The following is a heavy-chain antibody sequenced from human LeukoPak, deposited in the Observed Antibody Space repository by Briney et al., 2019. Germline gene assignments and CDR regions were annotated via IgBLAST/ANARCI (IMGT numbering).Heavy chain of an antibody. D-gene: IGHD5-24*01. CDR1: GYSISSGYY. CDR2: IYRIGST. V-gene: IGHV4-38-2*02. J-gene: IGHJ4*02. CDR3: AREEMAPYYFDY. Sequence: SEALSLTCILPGYSISSGYYWGWIRQPPGKGLEWIGRIYRIGSTYYNPSLKSRVTISVDTSKNQFSLKLSSVTAADTAVYYCAREEMAPYYFDYWGQGTLVTVSS.